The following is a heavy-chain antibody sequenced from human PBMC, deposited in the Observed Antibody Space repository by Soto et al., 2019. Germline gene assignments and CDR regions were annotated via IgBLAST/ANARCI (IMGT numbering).Heavy chain of an antibody. J-gene: IGHJ6*02. CDR1: GGSISSGGFS. V-gene: IGHV4-30-2*01. CDR2: IYHSGNT. D-gene: IGHD3-10*01. CDR3: ARGPYGSGLYQYYYGMDV. Sequence: QLQLQESGSGLVKPSQTLSLTCAVSGGSISSGGFSWTWIRQPPGKGLEWIGYIYHSGNTYYNPSLKSRVTISVDRSKNQFSLKLSSVTAADTAVYYCARGPYGSGLYQYYYGMDVWGQGTTVTVSS.